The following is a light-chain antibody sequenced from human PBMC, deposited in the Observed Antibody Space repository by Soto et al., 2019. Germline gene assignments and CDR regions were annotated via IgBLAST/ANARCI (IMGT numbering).Light chain of an antibody. CDR1: SSDVGGYNY. CDR3: SSYTSSITHV. CDR2: DVS. J-gene: IGLJ1*01. Sequence: SALTQPASVSESPGQSITISCTGTSSDVGGYNYVSWHQQHPGKAPKLLICDVSSRPSGVSNRFSASKSGNTASLTISGLQAEDEADYYCSSYTSSITHVFGTGTKLTVL. V-gene: IGLV2-14*01.